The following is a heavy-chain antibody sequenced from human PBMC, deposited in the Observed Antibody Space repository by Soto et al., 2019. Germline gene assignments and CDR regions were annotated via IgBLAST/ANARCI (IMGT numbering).Heavy chain of an antibody. CDR2: IYWDDDK. CDR3: AHSRYDGSAQYYYYYGMDV. J-gene: IGHJ6*02. V-gene: IGHV2-5*02. CDR1: GFSLSTSGVG. Sequence: QITLKESGPTLVKPTQTLTLTCTFSGFSLSTSGVGVGWIRQPPGKALEWLALIYWDDDKRYSPSLKSRLTITKDTSKNQVVPTMTNMAPVDTATYYCAHSRYDGSAQYYYYYGMDVWGQGTTVTVSS. D-gene: IGHD3-10*01.